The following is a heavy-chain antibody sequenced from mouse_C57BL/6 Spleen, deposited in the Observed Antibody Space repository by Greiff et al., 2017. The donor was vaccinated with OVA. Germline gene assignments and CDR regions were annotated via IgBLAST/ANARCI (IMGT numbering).Heavy chain of an antibody. CDR3: AREGERDGSEDY. CDR1: GYTFTSYG. V-gene: IGHV1-81*01. D-gene: IGHD1-1*01. Sequence: VQLQQSGAELARPGASVKLSCKASGYTFTSYGMRWVKQRTGQGLEWIGEIYPRSGNTYYNEKFKGKATLTADKSSSTAYMELRSLTTEDSAVDSGAREGERDGSEDYWGQGTTLTVSS. J-gene: IGHJ2*01. CDR2: IYPRSGNT.